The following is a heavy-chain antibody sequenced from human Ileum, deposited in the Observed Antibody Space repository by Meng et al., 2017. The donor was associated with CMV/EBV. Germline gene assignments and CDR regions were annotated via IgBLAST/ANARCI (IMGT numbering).Heavy chain of an antibody. V-gene: IGHV3-21*01. Sequence: GESLKISCAASGFTFSDHIINWVRQAPGKGLEWVSSISRSSSHKYYADSVKGRFTISRDNAKNSLYLQMNSLRVEDTAVYYCARDSGDRPVVTPEDSAFDIWGQGTKVTVSS. CDR1: GFTFSDHI. J-gene: IGHJ3*02. CDR2: ISRSSSHK. D-gene: IGHD4-23*01. CDR3: ARDSGDRPVVTPEDSAFDI.